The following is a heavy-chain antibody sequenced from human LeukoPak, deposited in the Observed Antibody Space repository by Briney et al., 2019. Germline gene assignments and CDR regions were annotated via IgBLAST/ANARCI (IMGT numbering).Heavy chain of an antibody. D-gene: IGHD3-10*01. CDR1: GFTFSDYY. Sequence: GGSLRLSCAASGFTFSDYYMSWIRQAPGKGLEWVSYISSSGSTIYYADSVKGRFTISRDNAKNSLYLQMNSLRAEDTAVYYCARDPSSSGSYIHFDYWGQGTLVTVSS. V-gene: IGHV3-11*04. CDR3: ARDPSSSGSYIHFDY. J-gene: IGHJ4*02. CDR2: ISSSGSTI.